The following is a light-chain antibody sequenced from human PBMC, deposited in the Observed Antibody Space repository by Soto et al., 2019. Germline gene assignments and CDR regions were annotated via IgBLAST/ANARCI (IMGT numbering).Light chain of an antibody. CDR1: SSDVGGYNF. V-gene: IGLV2-14*03. J-gene: IGLJ1*01. Sequence: QSVLTQPASVSGSPGQSITISCTGTSSDVGGYNFVSWHQQHPGKAPKLMIYDVRNRPSGVSNRFSGSKSGNTASLTISGLQAEDEADYYCSSYTGSSTLGIFGTGTKVTVL. CDR2: DVR. CDR3: SSYTGSSTLGI.